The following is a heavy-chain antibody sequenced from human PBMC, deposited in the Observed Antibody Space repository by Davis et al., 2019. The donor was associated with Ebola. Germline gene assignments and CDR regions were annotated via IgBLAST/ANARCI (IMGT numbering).Heavy chain of an antibody. D-gene: IGHD3-9*01. CDR2: IYYSRST. V-gene: IGHV4-59*01. CDR3: ARQYYDILTGPRSYYFDY. J-gene: IGHJ4*02. Sequence: SETLSLTCTVSGGSISSYYWSWIRQPPGKGLEWIGYIYYSRSTNYHPSLKSRVTISIDSSKNQFSLNLSSVTAADTAVYYCARQYYDILTGPRSYYFDYWGQGTLVTVSS. CDR1: GGSISSYY.